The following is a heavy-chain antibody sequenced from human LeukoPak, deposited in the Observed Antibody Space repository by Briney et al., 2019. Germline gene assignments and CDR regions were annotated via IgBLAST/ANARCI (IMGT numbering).Heavy chain of an antibody. V-gene: IGHV3-30*03. D-gene: IGHD2-2*01. Sequence: GGSLRLSCAASGFTFSSYGMHWVRQAPGKGLEWVAVISYDGSNKYYADSVKGRFTISRDNSKNTLYLQMNSLRAEDTAVYYCARASRYCSSTSCYLVSWGQGTLVTVSS. CDR2: ISYDGSNK. CDR1: GFTFSSYG. CDR3: ARASRYCSSTSCYLVS. J-gene: IGHJ5*02.